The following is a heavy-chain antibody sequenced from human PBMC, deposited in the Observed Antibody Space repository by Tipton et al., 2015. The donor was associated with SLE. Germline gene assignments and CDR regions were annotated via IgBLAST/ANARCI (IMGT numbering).Heavy chain of an antibody. CDR2: IYTSGST. D-gene: IGHD2-21*01. J-gene: IGHJ3*02. V-gene: IGHV4-61*02. CDR3: ARDIGGRGGDCYAFDI. Sequence: TLSLTCTVSGGSISSGSYYWSWLRQPAGKGLEWIGRIYTSGSTHYNPPLRSRVTISVDPPKNQFSLKLSSGTAADTAVYYCARDIGGRGGDCYAFDIWGQGTMVTVSS. CDR1: GGSISSGSYY.